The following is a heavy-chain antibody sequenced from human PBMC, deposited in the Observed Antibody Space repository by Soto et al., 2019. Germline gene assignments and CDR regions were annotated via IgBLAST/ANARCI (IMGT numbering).Heavy chain of an antibody. CDR1: GGSVDQSY. Sequence: PSQTLSLTCPVAGGSVDQSYWSWIRHTPAKTMAWIGHSTHWGTSKYSPSLNSRVTMSRGTSKNQFSLRLSSATAADTPIYCCARESRGFGYIDYWGLGTLVTVSS. CDR2: STHWGTS. D-gene: IGHD3-3*01. CDR3: ARESRGFGYIDY. V-gene: IGHV4-59*02. J-gene: IGHJ4*02.